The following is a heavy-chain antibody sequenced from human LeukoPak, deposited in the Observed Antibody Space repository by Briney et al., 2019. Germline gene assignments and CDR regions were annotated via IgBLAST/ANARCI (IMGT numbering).Heavy chain of an antibody. CDR1: GFTLSSYW. D-gene: IGHD1-26*01. CDR3: AKVRQVGAWNDAFDI. V-gene: IGHV3-7*03. CDR2: INQDGSGK. J-gene: IGHJ3*02. Sequence: GGSLRLSCAGSGFTLSSYWMSWVRQAPGKGLEWVANINQDGSGKYYVDSVKGRFTISRDNAKNSLYLQMNSLRAEDTAVYYCAKVRQVGAWNDAFDIWGQGTMVTVSS.